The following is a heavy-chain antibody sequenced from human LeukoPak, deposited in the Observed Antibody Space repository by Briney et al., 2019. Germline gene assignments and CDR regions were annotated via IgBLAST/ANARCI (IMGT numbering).Heavy chain of an antibody. CDR1: GYTFTGYY. Sequence: ASVNVSCKASGYTFTGYYIHWVRQAPGQGLEWMGWINPNSGGTKYAQKFQGRVTMTRDTSISTAYMDLSRLTSDDTAVYYCARDRAVATIGGVDYWGRGTLVTVSS. V-gene: IGHV1-2*02. D-gene: IGHD5-12*01. CDR2: INPNSGGT. J-gene: IGHJ4*02. CDR3: ARDRAVATIGGVDY.